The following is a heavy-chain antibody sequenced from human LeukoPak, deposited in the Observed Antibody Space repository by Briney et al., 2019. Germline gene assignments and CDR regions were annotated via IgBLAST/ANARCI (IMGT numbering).Heavy chain of an antibody. Sequence: ASVKVSCKASGYTFTGYYMHWVRQAPGQGLEWMGWINPNSGGTNYAQKFQGRVTMTRDTSISTAYMELSRLRSDDTAVYYCARGGGYCSSTSCYSNAFDIWGQGTMVTVSS. CDR2: INPNSGGT. J-gene: IGHJ3*02. CDR1: GYTFTGYY. V-gene: IGHV1-2*02. CDR3: ARGGGYCSSTSCYSNAFDI. D-gene: IGHD2-2*01.